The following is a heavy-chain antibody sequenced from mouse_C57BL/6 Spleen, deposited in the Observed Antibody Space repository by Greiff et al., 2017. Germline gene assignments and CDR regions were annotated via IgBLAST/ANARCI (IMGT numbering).Heavy chain of an antibody. CDR3: ARTAQAYYAMDY. Sequence: VKVVESGPGLVQPSQSLSITCTVSGFSLTSYGVHWVRQSPGKGLEWLGVIWSGGSTDYNAAFISRLSISKDNSKSQVFFKMNSLQADDTAIYYCARTAQAYYAMDYWGQGTSVTVSS. D-gene: IGHD3-2*02. CDR1: GFSLTSYG. J-gene: IGHJ4*01. V-gene: IGHV2-2*01. CDR2: IWSGGST.